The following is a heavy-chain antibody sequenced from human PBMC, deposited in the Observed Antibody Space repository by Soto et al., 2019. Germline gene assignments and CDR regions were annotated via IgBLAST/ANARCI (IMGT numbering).Heavy chain of an antibody. Sequence: SETLSLTCSVSGDYIHVGGYYWTWIRQRPGKGLEWMGYIYYTGKTYYNPSLESRLTMSVDRSKNQFSLRSTSVTAADTAVYFCGRDLTSNANCIDPWGQGTLVTVSS. CDR1: GDYIHVGGYY. J-gene: IGHJ5*02. CDR3: GRDLTSNANCIDP. D-gene: IGHD2-2*01. CDR2: IYYTGKT. V-gene: IGHV4-30-4*01.